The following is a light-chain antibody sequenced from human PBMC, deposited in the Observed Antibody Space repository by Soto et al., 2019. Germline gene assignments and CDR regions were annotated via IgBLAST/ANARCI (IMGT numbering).Light chain of an antibody. CDR2: DAS. J-gene: IGKJ5*01. V-gene: IGKV3-11*01. Sequence: DIVMTQSPGTLSVSPGERAPLSCRASQSVSSYLAWYQQNPGQAPRLLIYDASNRATGIPARFSGSGSGTDFTLTISSLEPEDFAVYYCQQRSNWPITFGQGTRLEIK. CDR1: QSVSSY. CDR3: QQRSNWPIT.